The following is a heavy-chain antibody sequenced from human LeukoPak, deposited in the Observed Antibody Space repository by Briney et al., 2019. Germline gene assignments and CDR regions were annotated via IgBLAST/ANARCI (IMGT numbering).Heavy chain of an antibody. D-gene: IGHD3-10*01. V-gene: IGHV3-23*01. CDR3: AKEVTMVRGVGGAFDI. Sequence: GGSLRLSCAASGFTFSNAWMSWVRQAPGKGLEWVSAISGSGGSTYYADSVKGRFTISRDNSKNTLYLQMNSLRAEDTAVYYCAKEVTMVRGVGGAFDIWGQGTMVTVSS. CDR1: GFTFSNAW. CDR2: ISGSGGST. J-gene: IGHJ3*02.